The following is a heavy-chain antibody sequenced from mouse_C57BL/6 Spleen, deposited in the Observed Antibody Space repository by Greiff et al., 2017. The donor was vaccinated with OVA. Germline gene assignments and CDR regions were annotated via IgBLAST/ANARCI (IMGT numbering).Heavy chain of an antibody. CDR3: ARTLMITTCFDY. CDR1: GFNIKDYY. D-gene: IGHD2-4*01. J-gene: IGHJ2*01. V-gene: IGHV14-2*01. Sequence: VHVKQSGAELVKPGASVKLSCTASGFNIKDYYMHWVKQRTEQGLEWIGRIDPEDGETKYAPKFQGKATITADTSSNTAYLQLSSLTSEDTAVHYCARTLMITTCFDYWGQGTTLTVSS. CDR2: IDPEDGET.